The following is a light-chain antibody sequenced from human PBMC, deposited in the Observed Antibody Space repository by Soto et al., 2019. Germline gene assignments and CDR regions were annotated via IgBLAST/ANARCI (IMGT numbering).Light chain of an antibody. CDR3: QQYYNWRT. J-gene: IGKJ1*01. V-gene: IGKV3-20*01. Sequence: EIVLTQSPGTLSLSPGERATLSCRASQSVSSDYLAWYQQKPGQAPRLLIYGASSRATGIPDRLSGSGSGTHFTLTISRLGPEDFGVYDCQQYYNWRTFGQGTKVDIK. CDR1: QSVSSDY. CDR2: GAS.